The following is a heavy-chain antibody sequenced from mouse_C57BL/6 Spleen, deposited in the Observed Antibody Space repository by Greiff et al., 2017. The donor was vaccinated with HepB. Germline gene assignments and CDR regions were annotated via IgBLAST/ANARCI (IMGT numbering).Heavy chain of an antibody. CDR1: GYTFTSYW. CDR2: IYPSDSET. Sequence: QVQLQQPGAELVRPGSSVKLSCKASGYTFTSYWMDWVKQRPGQGLEWIGNIYPSDSETHYNQKFKDKATLTVDKSSSTAYMQLSSLTSEDSAVYYCARRDTVVDYYAMDYWGQGTSVTVSS. V-gene: IGHV1-61*01. CDR3: ARRDTVVDYYAMDY. D-gene: IGHD1-1*01. J-gene: IGHJ4*01.